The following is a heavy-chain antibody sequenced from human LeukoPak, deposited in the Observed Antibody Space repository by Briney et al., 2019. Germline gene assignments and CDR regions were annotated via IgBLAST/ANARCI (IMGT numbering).Heavy chain of an antibody. CDR3: TRDQLRWYRDDFDY. CDR2: IRSKAYGGTT. CDR1: GFTFGDYA. V-gene: IGHV3-49*04. Sequence: GGSLRLSCTASGFTFGDYAMSWVRQAPGKGLEGVGFIRSKAYGGTTEYAASVKGRFTISRDDSKSIAYLQMNSLKTEDTAVYYCTRDQLRWYRDDFDYWGQGTLVTVSS. D-gene: IGHD4-23*01. J-gene: IGHJ4*02.